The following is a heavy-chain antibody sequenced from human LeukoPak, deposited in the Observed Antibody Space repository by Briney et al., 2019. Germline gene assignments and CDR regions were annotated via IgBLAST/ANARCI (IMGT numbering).Heavy chain of an antibody. V-gene: IGHV3-11*01. J-gene: IGHJ6*03. CDR1: GFTFSDYY. D-gene: IGHD6-13*01. CDR2: ISSSGSTI. CDR3: ARVPSSSWPYYYYMDV. Sequence: GSLRLSCAASGFTFSDYYMSWIRQAPGKGLEWVSYISSSGSTIYYADSVKGRFTISRDNAKNSLYLQMNSLRAEDTAVYYCARVPSSSWPYYYYMDVWGKGTTVTVSS.